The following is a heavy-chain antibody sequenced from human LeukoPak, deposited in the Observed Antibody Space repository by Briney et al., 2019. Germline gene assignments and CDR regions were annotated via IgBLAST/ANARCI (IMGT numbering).Heavy chain of an antibody. CDR3: ARSGGDYLVDY. J-gene: IGHJ4*02. CDR2: INPNSGGT. CDR1: GGTFSSYA. D-gene: IGHD4-17*01. V-gene: IGHV1-2*02. Sequence: ASVKVSCKASGGTFSSYAISWVRQAPGQGLEWMGWINPNSGGTNYAQKFQGRVTMTRDTSISTAYMELSRLRSDDTAVYYCARSGGDYLVDYWGQGTLVTVSS.